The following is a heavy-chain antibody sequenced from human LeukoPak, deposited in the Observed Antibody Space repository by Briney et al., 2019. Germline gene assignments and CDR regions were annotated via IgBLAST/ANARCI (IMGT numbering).Heavy chain of an antibody. Sequence: GGSLRLSCAASGFTFRDYHMSWIRQAPGKGLEWVSYSSSSGSYTNYADSVKGRFTISRDNAKNSLYLQMNSLSAEDTAVYYCARSTRRNVVATEYNWFDPWGQGTLVTVSS. CDR1: GFTFRDYH. CDR2: SSSSGSYT. D-gene: IGHD5-12*01. V-gene: IGHV3-11*06. J-gene: IGHJ5*02. CDR3: ARSTRRNVVATEYNWFDP.